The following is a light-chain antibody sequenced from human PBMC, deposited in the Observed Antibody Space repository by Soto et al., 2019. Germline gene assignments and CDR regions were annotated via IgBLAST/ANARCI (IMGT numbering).Light chain of an antibody. V-gene: IGKV1-9*01. J-gene: IGKJ4*01. Sequence: DIQLTQSPSFLSASVGDRVTITCRASQGISSYLAWYQQKPGKAPKLLIYAACTLQSGVPSSFSGSGSGTEFTLTISSLQPEDFATYYCQQLNSYPLTFGGGTKVEIK. CDR2: AAC. CDR3: QQLNSYPLT. CDR1: QGISSY.